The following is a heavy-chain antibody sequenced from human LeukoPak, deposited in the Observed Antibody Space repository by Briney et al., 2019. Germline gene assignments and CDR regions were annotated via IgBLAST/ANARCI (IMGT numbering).Heavy chain of an antibody. CDR3: ARGGRGYTYFDY. J-gene: IGHJ4*02. CDR2: ISSSSSYI. Sequence: NPGGSLRLSCAASGFTFSSYSMNWVRQAPGKGLEWVSSISSSSSYIYYADSVKGRFTISRDNAKNSLYLQMNSLRAEDTAVYYCARGGRGYTYFDYWGQGTLVTVSS. V-gene: IGHV3-21*01. CDR1: GFTFSSYS. D-gene: IGHD5-18*01.